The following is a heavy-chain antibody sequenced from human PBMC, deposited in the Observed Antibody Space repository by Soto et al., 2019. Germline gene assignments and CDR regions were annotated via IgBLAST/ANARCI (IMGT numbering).Heavy chain of an antibody. CDR3: AKRTLGFDY. CDR2: ISYDGSNK. J-gene: IGHJ4*02. Sequence: QVQLVESGGGVVQPGRSLRLSCAASGFTFSSYAMHWVRQAPGKGLEWVAVISYDGSNKYYADSVKGRFTISRDNSKNTLYLQMNSLRAEDTAVYYCAKRTLGFDYWGQGTLVTVSS. V-gene: IGHV3-30-3*01. CDR1: GFTFSSYA. D-gene: IGHD7-27*01.